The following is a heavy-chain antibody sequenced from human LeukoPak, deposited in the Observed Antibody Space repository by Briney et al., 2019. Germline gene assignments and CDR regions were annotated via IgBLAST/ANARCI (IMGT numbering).Heavy chain of an antibody. CDR1: GGSISSYY. CDR3: ARGTPADYGDYVLLDY. Sequence: PSETLSLTCTVSGGSISSYYWSWIRQPPGKGLEWIGYIYYSGSTNYNPSLKSRVTISVDTSKNQFSLKLSSVTAADTAVYYCARGTPADYGDYVLLDYWGQGTLVTASS. V-gene: IGHV4-59*01. D-gene: IGHD4-17*01. J-gene: IGHJ4*02. CDR2: IYYSGST.